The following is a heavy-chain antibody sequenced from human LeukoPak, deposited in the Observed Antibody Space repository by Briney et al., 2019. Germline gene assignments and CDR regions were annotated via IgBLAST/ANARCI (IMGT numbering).Heavy chain of an antibody. V-gene: IGHV3-23*01. D-gene: IGHD3-22*01. CDR3: AKSYYDSSGYYIDDAFDI. CDR2: ISGSGGST. J-gene: IGHJ3*02. CDR1: GFTFSSYS. Sequence: GSLRLSRAASGFTFSSYSMNWVRQAAGKGLEWVSAISGSGGSTYYADSVKGRFTISRDNSKNTLYLQMNSLRAEDTAVYYCAKSYYDSSGYYIDDAFDIWGQGTMVTVSS.